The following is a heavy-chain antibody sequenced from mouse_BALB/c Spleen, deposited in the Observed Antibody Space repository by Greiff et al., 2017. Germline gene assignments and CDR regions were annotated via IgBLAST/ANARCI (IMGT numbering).Heavy chain of an antibody. CDR1: GFSLTSYG. J-gene: IGHJ4*01. CDR2: IWSGGST. CDR3: SRKGYGGGYAMDY. D-gene: IGHD2-14*01. Sequence: QVQLQQSGPGLVQPSQSLSITCTVSGFSLTSYGVHWVRQSPGKGLEWLGVIWSGGSTDYNAAFISRLSISKDNSKSQVFFKMNSLQANDTAIYYWSRKGYGGGYAMDYWGQGTSVTVSS. V-gene: IGHV2-2*02.